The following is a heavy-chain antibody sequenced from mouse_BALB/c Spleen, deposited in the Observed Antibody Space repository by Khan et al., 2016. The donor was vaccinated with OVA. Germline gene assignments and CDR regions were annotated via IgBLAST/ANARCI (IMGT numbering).Heavy chain of an antibody. V-gene: IGHV3-2*02. D-gene: IGHD2-3*01. CDR2: INYSGST. Sequence: VQLKESGPGLVNPSQSLSLTCTVTGYSITSDYAWNWIRQFPGNKLEWMGYINYSGSTNYNPPLKSRISITRDTSKNQFFLQLNSVTTEDTATYYCARDGSRYNYAMDYWGQGTSVTVAS. CDR1: GYSITSDYA. J-gene: IGHJ4*01. CDR3: ARDGSRYNYAMDY.